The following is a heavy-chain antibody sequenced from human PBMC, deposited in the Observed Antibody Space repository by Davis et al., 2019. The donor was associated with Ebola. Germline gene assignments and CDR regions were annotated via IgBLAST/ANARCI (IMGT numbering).Heavy chain of an antibody. D-gene: IGHD3-3*01. CDR3: ARDPVLRFDFDI. CDR2: ISWNSGSI. V-gene: IGHV3-48*02. J-gene: IGHJ3*02. CDR1: GFTFSSYS. Sequence: GESLKISCAASGFTFSSYSMNWVRQAPGKGLEWVSGISWNSGSIGYADSVKGRFTISRDNAKNSLYLQMNSLRDEDTAVYYCARDPVLRFDFDIWGQGTMVTVSS.